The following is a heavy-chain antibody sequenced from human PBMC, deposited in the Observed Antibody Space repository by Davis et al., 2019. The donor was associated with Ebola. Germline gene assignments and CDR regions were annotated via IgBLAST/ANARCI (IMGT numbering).Heavy chain of an antibody. J-gene: IGHJ5*02. D-gene: IGHD6-19*01. CDR1: GFTFSSYG. Sequence: PGGSLRLSCAASGFTFSSYGMHWVRQAPGKGLEWVAVIWYDGSNKYYADSVKGRFTISRDNSKNTLYLQLNTLRAEDTAVYFCAVAAGNWFDPWGQGTLVTVSS. V-gene: IGHV3-33*01. CDR3: AVAAGNWFDP. CDR2: IWYDGSNK.